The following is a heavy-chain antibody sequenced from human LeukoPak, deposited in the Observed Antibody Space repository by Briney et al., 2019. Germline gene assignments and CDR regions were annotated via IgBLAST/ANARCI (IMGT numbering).Heavy chain of an antibody. Sequence: PGRSLRLSCAASGFTFSSYAMSWVRQAPGKGLEWVSAISGSGGSTYYADSVKGRFTISRDNSKNSLYLQMNSLRAEDTAVYYCASTRGLWSLYYFDYWGQGTLVTVSS. J-gene: IGHJ4*02. D-gene: IGHD5-18*01. CDR2: ISGSGGST. V-gene: IGHV3-23*01. CDR3: ASTRGLWSLYYFDY. CDR1: GFTFSSYA.